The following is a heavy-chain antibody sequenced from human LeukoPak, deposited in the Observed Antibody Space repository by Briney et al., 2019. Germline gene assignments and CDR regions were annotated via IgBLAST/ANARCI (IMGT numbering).Heavy chain of an antibody. V-gene: IGHV3-21*01. CDR2: ISSSSSYI. D-gene: IGHD2-2*01. J-gene: IGHJ4*02. CDR3: ARRPAAMKEEDY. CDR1: GFTFSSYA. Sequence: TGGSLRLSCAASGFTFSSYAMNWVRQAPGKGLEWVSSISSSSSYIYYADSVKGRFTISRDNAKNSLYLQMNSLRAEDTAVYYCARRPAAMKEEDYWGQGTLVTVSS.